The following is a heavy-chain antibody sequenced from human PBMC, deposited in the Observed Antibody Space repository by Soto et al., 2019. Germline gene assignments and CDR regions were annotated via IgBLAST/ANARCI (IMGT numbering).Heavy chain of an antibody. J-gene: IGHJ4*02. V-gene: IGHV3-33*01. CDR1: GFTFSSYG. CDR2: IWYDGSNK. Sequence: QVQLVESGGGVVQPGRSLRLSCAASGFTFSSYGMHWVRQAPGKGLEWVAVIWYDGSNKYYADSVKGRFTISRDNSKNTLYLQMNSLRAEDTAVYYCGSRDGYNFAYWGQGTLVTVSS. D-gene: IGHD5-12*01. CDR3: GSRDGYNFAY.